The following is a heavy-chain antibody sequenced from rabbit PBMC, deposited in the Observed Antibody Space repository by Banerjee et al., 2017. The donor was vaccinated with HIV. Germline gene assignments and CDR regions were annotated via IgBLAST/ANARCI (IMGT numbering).Heavy chain of an antibody. CDR1: GFSFSSGYW. CDR3: ARDGSGWGANFNL. D-gene: IGHD4-1*01. J-gene: IGHJ4*01. CDR2: INTGSGDKT. Sequence: QSLEESGGDLVKPGASLTLTCTASGFSFSSGYWICWVRQAPGKGLEWIACINTGSGDKTYYATWAKGRFTISKTSSTTVTLQMTSLTAADMATYFCARDGSGWGANFNLWGPGTLVTVS. V-gene: IGHV1S40*01.